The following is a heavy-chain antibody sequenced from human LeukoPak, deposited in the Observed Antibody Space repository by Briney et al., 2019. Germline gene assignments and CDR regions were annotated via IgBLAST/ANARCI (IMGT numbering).Heavy chain of an antibody. CDR3: AKGHGDSSGYYFFDS. CDR2: IRGNAGTS. CDR1: GWTLDDYG. J-gene: IGHJ4*02. D-gene: IGHD3-22*01. V-gene: IGHV3-23*01. Sequence: GWSLRLSCAASGWTLDDYGMSWVRPAPGKGLEGVSAIRGNAGTSYYADSVKGRFTIFRDNSKNMLYLQMNSLRVEDTALYYCAKGHGDSSGYYFFDSWGQGTLVTVSS.